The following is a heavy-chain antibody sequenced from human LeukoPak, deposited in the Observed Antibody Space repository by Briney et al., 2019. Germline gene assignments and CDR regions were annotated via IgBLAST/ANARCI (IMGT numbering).Heavy chain of an antibody. V-gene: IGHV3-33*06. J-gene: IGHJ4*02. CDR2: IWHDGSAE. CDR1: GFSFTSSG. CDR3: AKDSRGGWSGYFDY. D-gene: IGHD6-19*01. Sequence: GGSLRLSCVASGFSFTSSGMYWVRQAPGKGLEWVAVIWHDGSAEFYADSVKGRFSISRDNSRSMVYLQMDSLRDDDTAVYFCAKDSRGGWSGYFDYWGQGTLVTVS.